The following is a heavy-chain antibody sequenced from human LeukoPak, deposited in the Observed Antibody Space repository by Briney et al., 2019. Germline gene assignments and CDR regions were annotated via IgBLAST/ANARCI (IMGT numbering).Heavy chain of an antibody. CDR3: ARGSIRHYYGSGSPLNWFDP. Sequence: GSLRLSCAASGFTFSSYAMSWVRQPPGKGLEWIGEINHSGSTNYNPSLKSRVTISVDTSKNQFSLKLSSVTAADTAVYYCARGSIRHYYGSGSPLNWFDPWGQGTLVTVSS. CDR1: GFTFSSYA. D-gene: IGHD3-10*01. CDR2: INHSGST. J-gene: IGHJ5*02. V-gene: IGHV4-34*01.